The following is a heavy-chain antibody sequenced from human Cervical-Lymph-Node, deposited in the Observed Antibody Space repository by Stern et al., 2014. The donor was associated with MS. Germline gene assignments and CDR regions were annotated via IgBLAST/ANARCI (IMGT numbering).Heavy chain of an antibody. V-gene: IGHV1-69*06. CDR2: IIPLFGTA. CDR3: ARDETGVAFDI. CDR1: GDTFTNYA. Sequence: VQLVESGAEVKKPGSSVKVSCKASGDTFTNYAINWVRQAPGQGLEWMGGIIPLFGTAHYAQQFQGRVTISADTSTSTVYMEVYSLKSDDTAVYYCARDETGVAFDIWGQGTMVTVSS. J-gene: IGHJ3*02. D-gene: IGHD7-27*01.